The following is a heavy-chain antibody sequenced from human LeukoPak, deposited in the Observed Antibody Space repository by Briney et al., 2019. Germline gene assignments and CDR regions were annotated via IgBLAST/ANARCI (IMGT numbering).Heavy chain of an antibody. V-gene: IGHV3-33*03. CDR3: ASDGGGGTYSRCHQ. J-gene: IGHJ1*01. CDR1: GFAFRNYG. CDR2: IWCDGSNK. D-gene: IGHD2-15*01. Sequence: PGGSLRLSCAASGFAFRNYGMHWVRQAPGKGLEWVAVIWCDGSNKYYTDSVKGRFTISRDNSKNTLYLQMNSLRAEDTAVYYCASDGGGGTYSRCHQWGQSTVLSVSS.